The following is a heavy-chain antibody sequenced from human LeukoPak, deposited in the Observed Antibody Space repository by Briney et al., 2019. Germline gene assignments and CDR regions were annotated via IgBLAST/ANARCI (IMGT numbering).Heavy chain of an antibody. Sequence: ASVTVSCTASGYTFTGYYMHWVRQAPGQGLEWMGWINPNSGGTNYAQKFQGRVTMTRDTSISTAYMELSRLRSDDTAVYYCARGYGSGSYSTFDYWGQGTLVTVSS. J-gene: IGHJ4*02. D-gene: IGHD3-10*01. V-gene: IGHV1-2*02. CDR3: ARGYGSGSYSTFDY. CDR2: INPNSGGT. CDR1: GYTFTGYY.